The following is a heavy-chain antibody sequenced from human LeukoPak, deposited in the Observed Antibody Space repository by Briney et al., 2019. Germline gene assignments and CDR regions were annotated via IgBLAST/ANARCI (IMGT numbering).Heavy chain of an antibody. V-gene: IGHV5-51*01. D-gene: IGHD6-6*01. CDR3: ARHVDPYSSSSFDALNNWFDP. CDR2: IYPGDSDT. Sequence: GESLKISCKGSGYSFTSYWIGWVRQMPGKGLEWMGIIYPGDSDTRYSPSFQGQVTISADKSISTAYLQWSSLKASDTAMYYCARHVDPYSSSSFDALNNWFDPWGQGTLVTVSS. J-gene: IGHJ5*02. CDR1: GYSFTSYW.